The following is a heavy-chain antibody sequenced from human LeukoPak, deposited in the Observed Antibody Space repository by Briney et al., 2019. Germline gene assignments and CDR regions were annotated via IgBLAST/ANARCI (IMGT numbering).Heavy chain of an antibody. Sequence: SETLSLTCTVSGGSISSYYWGWIRQPPGKGLECIGSIYYSGSTYYNPSLKSRLTISVDTSKNQFSLKLSSVTAADTAVYYCARHAGPYYYDSSSLREDYWGQGTLVTVSS. V-gene: IGHV4-39*01. CDR3: ARHAGPYYYDSSSLREDY. CDR2: IYYSGST. J-gene: IGHJ4*02. D-gene: IGHD3-22*01. CDR1: GGSISSYY.